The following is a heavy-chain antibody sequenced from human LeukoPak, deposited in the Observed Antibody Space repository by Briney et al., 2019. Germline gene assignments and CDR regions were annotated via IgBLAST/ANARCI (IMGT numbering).Heavy chain of an antibody. D-gene: IGHD4-11*01. Sequence: SETLSLTCAVYGGSFSGYYWSWIRQPPGKGLEWIGETNHSGSTNYNPSLKSRVTISVDTSKNQFSLKLSSVTAADTAVYYCAGQLWSYSNYPTPHDYWGQGTLVTVSS. J-gene: IGHJ4*02. CDR1: GGSFSGYY. V-gene: IGHV4-34*01. CDR3: AGQLWSYSNYPTPHDY. CDR2: TNHSGST.